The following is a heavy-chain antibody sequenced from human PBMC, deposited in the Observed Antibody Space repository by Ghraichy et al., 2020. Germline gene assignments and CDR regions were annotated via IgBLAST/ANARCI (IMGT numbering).Heavy chain of an antibody. CDR3: ARETGGSSSSYNWFDP. Sequence: ASVKVSCKASGYTFTGYYMHWVRQAPGQGLEWMGWINPNSGGTNYAQKFQGRVTMTRDTSISTAYMELSRLRSDDTAVYYCARETGGSSSSYNWFDPWGQGTLVTVSS. CDR2: INPNSGGT. D-gene: IGHD6-13*01. V-gene: IGHV1-2*02. CDR1: GYTFTGYY. J-gene: IGHJ5*02.